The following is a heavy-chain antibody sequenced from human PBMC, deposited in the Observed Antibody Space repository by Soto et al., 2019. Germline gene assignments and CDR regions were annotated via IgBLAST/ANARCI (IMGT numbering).Heavy chain of an antibody. J-gene: IGHJ4*02. CDR3: ARGGDVYTTSFFDY. CDR1: SDSISRYY. CDR2: IYYTGST. V-gene: IGHV4-59*01. D-gene: IGHD3-16*01. Sequence: PSETLSLTCTVSSDSISRYYWSWIRQPPGKGLEWIGYIYYTGSTNSNPSLRSRLTMSVDASQNQFSLKLNSVTAADTAVYFCARGGDVYTTSFFDYWGLGTLVTVYS.